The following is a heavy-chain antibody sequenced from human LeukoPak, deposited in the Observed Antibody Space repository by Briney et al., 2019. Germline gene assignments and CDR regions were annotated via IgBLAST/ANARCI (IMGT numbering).Heavy chain of an antibody. D-gene: IGHD6-19*01. CDR2: ISWNSGSI. Sequence: PGGSLRLSCAASGFTFDDYAMHWVRQAPGKGLEWVSGISWNSGSIGYADSVKGRFTISRDNAKNSLYLQMNSLRAEDTAVYYCARVQGQWLVTFDYWGQGTLVTVSS. CDR3: ARVQGQWLVTFDY. CDR1: GFTFDDYA. V-gene: IGHV3-9*01. J-gene: IGHJ4*02.